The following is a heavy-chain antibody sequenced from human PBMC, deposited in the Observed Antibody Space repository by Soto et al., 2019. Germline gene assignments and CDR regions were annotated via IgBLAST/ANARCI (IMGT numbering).Heavy chain of an antibody. Sequence: GASVKVSCKASGGTFSSYAISWVRQAPGQGLEWMGIINPSGGSTSYAQKFQGRVTMTRDTSTSTVYMELSSLRSEDTAVYYCASEIVVVVAATRPLDAFDIWGQGTMVTVSS. D-gene: IGHD2-15*01. V-gene: IGHV1-46*01. CDR3: ASEIVVVVAATRPLDAFDI. CDR1: GGTFSSYA. CDR2: INPSGGST. J-gene: IGHJ3*02.